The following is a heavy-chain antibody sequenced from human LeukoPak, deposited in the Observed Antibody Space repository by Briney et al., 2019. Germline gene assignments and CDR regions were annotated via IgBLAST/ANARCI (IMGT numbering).Heavy chain of an antibody. CDR1: GFTFSSYG. CDR2: IWYDGSNK. V-gene: IGHV3-33*01. CDR3: AGCYYYGSGTCYGMDV. D-gene: IGHD3-10*01. J-gene: IGHJ6*02. Sequence: GGSLRLSCAASGFTFSSYGMHWVRQAPGKGLEWVAVIWYDGSNKYYADSVKGRFTISRDNSKNTLYLQMNSLRAEDTAVYYCAGCYYYGSGTCYGMDVWGQGTTVTVSS.